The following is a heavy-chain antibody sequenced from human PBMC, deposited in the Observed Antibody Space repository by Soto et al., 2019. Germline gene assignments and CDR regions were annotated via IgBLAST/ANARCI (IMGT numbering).Heavy chain of an antibody. CDR2: IYYSGST. Sequence: QLQLQESGPGLVKPSETLSLTCTVSGGSISSSSYYWGWIRQPPGKGLEWIGSIYYSGSTYYNPSLESRVTISVHTSKNQLSLKLSSVTAADTALYYCARHLVVVTALGVYNWFDPWGQGTLVTVSS. V-gene: IGHV4-39*01. J-gene: IGHJ5*02. D-gene: IGHD2-21*02. CDR1: GGSISSSSYY. CDR3: ARHLVVVTALGVYNWFDP.